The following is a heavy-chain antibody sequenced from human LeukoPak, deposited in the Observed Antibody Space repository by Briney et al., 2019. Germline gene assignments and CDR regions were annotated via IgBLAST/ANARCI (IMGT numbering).Heavy chain of an antibody. D-gene: IGHD6-13*01. CDR1: GVTFNNDV. Sequence: GASVKVSCKASGVTFNNDVITWVRQAPGQGLECMGGIIPMFGTANYAQKVQGRVTITADKSTNTAYTELSSLTSEDTAVYYCALGLGIAAAELDYWGQGTLVTVSS. CDR2: IIPMFGTA. V-gene: IGHV1-69*06. CDR3: ALGLGIAAAELDY. J-gene: IGHJ4*02.